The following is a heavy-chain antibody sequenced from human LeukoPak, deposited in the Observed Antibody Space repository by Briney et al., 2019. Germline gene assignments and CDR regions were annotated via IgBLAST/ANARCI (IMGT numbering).Heavy chain of an antibody. CDR2: IYYSGST. V-gene: IGHV4-39*01. CDR1: GGSISSSSYY. Sequence: SETLSLTCTVSGGSISSSSYYWGWIRQPPGKGLEWIGSIYYSGSTYYNPSLKSRVTIAVDTSKNQFSLKLSSVTAADTAVYYCASEAGYSVSHGPPYYFDYWGQGALVTVSS. J-gene: IGHJ4*02. CDR3: ASEAGYSVSHGPPYYFDY. D-gene: IGHD5/OR15-5a*01.